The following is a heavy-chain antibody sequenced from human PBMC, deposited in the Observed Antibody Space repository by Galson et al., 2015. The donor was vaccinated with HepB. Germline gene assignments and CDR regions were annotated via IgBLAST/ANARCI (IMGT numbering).Heavy chain of an antibody. J-gene: IGHJ5*01. CDR3: ARDHPVVGLLFDS. Sequence: SLRLSCAASGFTFSNYWMHWVRQTPGKGLVWVSRINSDGSTTGYADSVKGRFTISRDNAKNSLYLQLNSLRVEDTAVYYCARDHPVVGLLFDSWGQGTLVTVSS. CDR1: GFTFSNYW. D-gene: IGHD2-2*01. V-gene: IGHV3-74*01. CDR2: INSDGSTT.